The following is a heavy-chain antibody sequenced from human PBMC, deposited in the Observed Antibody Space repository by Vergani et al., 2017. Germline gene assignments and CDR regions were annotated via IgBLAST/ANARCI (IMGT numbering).Heavy chain of an antibody. V-gene: IGHV1-69*04. CDR1: GGTFSSYA. J-gene: IGHJ4*02. Sequence: QVQLVQSGAEVKKPGSSVKVSCKASGGTFSSYAISWVRQAPGQGLEWMGRIIPILGIANYAQKFQGRVTITADKSTSTAYMELSSLRSEDTAVYYCAKMDGAMVRGVTTDWGQGTLVTVSS. D-gene: IGHD3-10*01. CDR3: AKMDGAMVRGVTTD. CDR2: IIPILGIA.